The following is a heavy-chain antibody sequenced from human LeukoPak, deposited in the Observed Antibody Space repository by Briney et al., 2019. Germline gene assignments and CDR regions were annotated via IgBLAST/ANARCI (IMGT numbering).Heavy chain of an antibody. CDR2: INSDGTST. J-gene: IGHJ4*02. V-gene: IGHV3-74*01. Sequence: SWGSLRLSCTASGFTFSSYWMHWVRQAPGKGLVWVSRINSDGTSTTYADSVKGRFTISRDNAKNTLYLQMNSLRAEDTAVYYCALSREAAGTVFDDWGQGTLVTVSS. CDR3: ALSREAAGTVFDD. CDR1: GFTFSSYW. D-gene: IGHD6-13*01.